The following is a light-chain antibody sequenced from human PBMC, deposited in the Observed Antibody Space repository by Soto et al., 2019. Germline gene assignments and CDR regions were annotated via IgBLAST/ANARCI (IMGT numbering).Light chain of an antibody. J-gene: IGLJ3*02. CDR2: LNSDGSH. Sequence: QPVLTQSPSASASLGASVKLTCTLSSGHSSYAIAWHQQQPEKGPRYLMKLNSDGSHSKGDGIPDRFSGSSSGAERYLTFSSLQSEDEADYYCQTWGTGTLVFGGGTKLTVL. CDR1: SGHSSYA. V-gene: IGLV4-69*01. CDR3: QTWGTGTLV.